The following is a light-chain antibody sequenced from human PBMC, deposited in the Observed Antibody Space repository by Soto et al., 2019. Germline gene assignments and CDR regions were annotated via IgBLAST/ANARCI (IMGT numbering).Light chain of an antibody. J-gene: IGLJ2*01. V-gene: IGLV1-40*01. CDR1: SSNIGAGYD. CDR2: GNS. Sequence: QSVLTQPPSVSGAPGQRVTIYCTGSSSNIGAGYDVHWYQQLPGTAPKLLIYGNSNRPSGVPDRFSGSKSGTSASLAITGIQAEDEADYYCQSYDSSLSGNAVFGGGTKLTVL. CDR3: QSYDSSLSGNAV.